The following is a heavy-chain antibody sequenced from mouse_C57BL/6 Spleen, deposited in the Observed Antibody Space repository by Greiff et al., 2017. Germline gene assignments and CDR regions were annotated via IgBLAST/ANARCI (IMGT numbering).Heavy chain of an antibody. CDR3: ARGRIYDGLSYYAMDY. CDR2: FHPYNDDT. Sequence: QVQLQQSGAELVKPGASVKMSCKASGYTFTTYPIEWMKQNHGKSLEWIGNFHPYNDDTKYNEKFKGKATLTVEKSSSTVYVELSRLTSDDSAVYYCARGRIYDGLSYYAMDYWGQGTSVTVSS. J-gene: IGHJ4*01. CDR1: GYTFTTYP. V-gene: IGHV1-47*01. D-gene: IGHD2-3*01.